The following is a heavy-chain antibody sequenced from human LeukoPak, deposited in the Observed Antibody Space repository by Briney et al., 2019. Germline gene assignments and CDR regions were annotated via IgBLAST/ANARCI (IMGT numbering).Heavy chain of an antibody. CDR3: ARDRSRTQLLSSSDYYMDV. V-gene: IGHV3-21*01. CDR2: ISSSSSYI. D-gene: IGHD2-2*01. J-gene: IGHJ6*03. CDR1: GFTFSSYS. Sequence: PGGSLRLSCAASGFTFSSYSMNWVRQAPGKGLEWVSSISSSSSYIYYADSVKGRFTISRDNAKNSLYLQMNSLRAEDTAVYYCARDRSRTQLLSSSDYYMDVWGKGTTVTVSS.